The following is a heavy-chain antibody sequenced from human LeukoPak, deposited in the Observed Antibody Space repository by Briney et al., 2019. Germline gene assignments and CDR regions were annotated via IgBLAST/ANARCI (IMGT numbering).Heavy chain of an antibody. D-gene: IGHD3-3*01. J-gene: IGHJ4*02. CDR3: ARVYRDDFWSGYSTHFDY. CDR2: IHQDAGEK. CDR1: GFSFSDSW. Sequence: PGGSLRLSCAASGFSFSDSWMTWVRQTPGKGLQWVAGIHQDAGEKQYLDSVRGRFTISRDNAKNPLYLQMNSLRVEDTAVYYCARVYRDDFWSGYSTHFDYWGQGTLVTVSS. V-gene: IGHV3-7*05.